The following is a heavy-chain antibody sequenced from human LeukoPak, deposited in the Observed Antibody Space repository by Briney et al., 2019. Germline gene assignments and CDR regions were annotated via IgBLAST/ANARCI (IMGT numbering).Heavy chain of an antibody. Sequence: ASGKVSCKASAFAFNKYGFSWVRQAPGQGPEWLGWISAYDGRTNYAQNLQGRLTLTTDTSTTTAYMELRSLTSDDTAVYYCARGPSNTVGRNFYFDYWGQGTLVTVSS. CDR3: ARGPSNTVGRNFYFDY. J-gene: IGHJ4*02. CDR1: AFAFNKYG. V-gene: IGHV1-18*01. CDR2: ISAYDGRT. D-gene: IGHD1-14*01.